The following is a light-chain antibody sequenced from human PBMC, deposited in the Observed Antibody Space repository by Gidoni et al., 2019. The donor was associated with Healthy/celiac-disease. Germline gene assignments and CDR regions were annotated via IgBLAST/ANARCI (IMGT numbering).Light chain of an antibody. V-gene: IGLV2-14*01. CDR1: SRDVGGYTY. CDR3: SSYTSSSTLGVV. Sequence: QSALTQPASVSGSPGQSITISCTGTSRDVGGYTYVSWYQQHPVKAPKLMIYEVSNRPSGVSNRFSGSKSGNTASLTISGLQAEDEADYYCSSYTSSSTLGVVFGGGTKLTVL. CDR2: EVS. J-gene: IGLJ2*01.